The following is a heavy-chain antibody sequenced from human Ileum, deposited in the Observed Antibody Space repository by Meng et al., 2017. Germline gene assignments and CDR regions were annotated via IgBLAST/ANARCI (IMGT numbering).Heavy chain of an antibody. J-gene: IGHJ5*02. V-gene: IGHV3-23*01. D-gene: IGHD3-9*01. CDR1: GFTFNNYA. Sequence: GESLKISCAASGFTFNNYAMHWVRQAPGKGLEWVSAISDSGGYTPYADSVRGRFTISRDNSKNTLYLQMNSLRAEDTAVYYCTTLSDIYVSRNWFDPWGQGTLVTVSS. CDR3: TTLSDIYVSRNWFDP. CDR2: ISDSGGYT.